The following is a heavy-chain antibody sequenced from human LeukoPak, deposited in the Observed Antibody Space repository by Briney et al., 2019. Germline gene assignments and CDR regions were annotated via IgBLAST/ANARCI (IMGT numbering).Heavy chain of an antibody. CDR2: IYHSGST. V-gene: IGHV4-38-2*02. D-gene: IGHD3-22*01. J-gene: IGHJ4*02. Sequence: PSETLSLTCAVYGGSFSGYYWGWIRQPPGKGLEWIGSIYHSGSTYYNPSLKSRVTISVDTSKNQFSLKLSSVTAADTAVYYCARDQGTMGYYDSSGYYHGDYFDYWGQGSLVTVSS. CDR3: ARDQGTMGYYDSSGYYHGDYFDY. CDR1: GGSFSGYY.